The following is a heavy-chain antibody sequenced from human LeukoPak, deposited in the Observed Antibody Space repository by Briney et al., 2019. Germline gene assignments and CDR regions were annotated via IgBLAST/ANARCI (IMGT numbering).Heavy chain of an antibody. CDR1: GGSFSGYY. D-gene: IGHD6-6*01. CDR2: INHSGST. V-gene: IGHV4-34*01. Sequence: SETLSLTCAVYGGSFSGYYWSWIRQPPGKGLEWIGEINHSGSTNYNPSLKSRVTISVDTSKNQFSLKLSSVTAADTAVYYCARGGIAPRLRREELEYSGHRTLVTVSS. J-gene: IGHJ4*01. CDR3: ARGGIAPRLRREELEY.